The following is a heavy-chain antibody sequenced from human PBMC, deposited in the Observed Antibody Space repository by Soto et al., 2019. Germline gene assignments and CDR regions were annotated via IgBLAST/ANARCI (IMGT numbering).Heavy chain of an antibody. J-gene: IGHJ4*02. CDR1: RFIVSSYG. CDR2: ISGSGGST. D-gene: IGHD4-17*01. CDR3: AKSPVDYGTFDY. V-gene: IGHV3-23*01. Sequence: EVQVLESGGGLIQPGGTLRLSYTASRFIVSSYGMSWVRQAPGKGLEWVSGISGSGGSTWYADSVKGRFTISRDNSKKTLYLQMSSLRVDDTAVYYCAKSPVDYGTFDYWGQGTLVTVSS.